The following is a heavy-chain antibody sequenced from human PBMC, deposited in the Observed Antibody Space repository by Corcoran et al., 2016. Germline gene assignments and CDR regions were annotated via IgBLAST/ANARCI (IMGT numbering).Heavy chain of an antibody. CDR1: GYSISSGYY. CDR2: IYHSGST. D-gene: IGHD3-9*01. Sequence: QVQLQESGPGLVKPSEILSLTCTFSGYSISSGYYWGWIRTPPGKGRAWIGSIYHSGSTYYNPSLKSRVTISVDTSKNQFSLMLSSVTAADTAVYYCARGRDYDNGVESWGQGTLVTVSS. V-gene: IGHV4-38-2*02. CDR3: ARGRDYDNGVES. J-gene: IGHJ5*01.